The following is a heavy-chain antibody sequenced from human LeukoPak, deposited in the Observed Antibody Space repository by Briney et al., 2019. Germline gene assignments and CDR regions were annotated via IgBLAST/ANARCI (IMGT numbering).Heavy chain of an antibody. D-gene: IGHD1-14*01. CDR1: GFTFSSYS. CDR2: ISSSSSYI. CDR3: AREYGNYGMDV. J-gene: IGHJ6*02. V-gene: IGHV3-21*01. Sequence: GGSLRLSCAASGFTFSSYSMSWVRQAPGKGLEWVSSISSSSSYIYYADSVKGRFTISRDNAKNSLYLQMNSLRAEDTAVYYCAREYGNYGMDVWGQGTTVTVSS.